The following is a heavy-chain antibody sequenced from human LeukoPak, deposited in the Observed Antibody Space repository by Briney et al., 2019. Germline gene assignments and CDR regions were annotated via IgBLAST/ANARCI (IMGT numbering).Heavy chain of an antibody. CDR2: ISGSSSFI. CDR1: GFTFSSYS. D-gene: IGHD1-26*01. CDR3: AKDSLGFTQDY. V-gene: IGHV3-21*01. J-gene: IGHJ4*02. Sequence: GGSLRLSCAASGFTFSSYSMNWVRQAPGKGLEWVSSISGSSSFIYNADSVKGRFTISRDNAKNSLHLQMNSLRVEDTAVYYCAKDSLGFTQDYWGQGTLVTVSS.